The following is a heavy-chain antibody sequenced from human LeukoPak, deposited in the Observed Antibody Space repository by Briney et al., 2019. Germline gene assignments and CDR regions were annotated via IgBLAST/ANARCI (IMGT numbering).Heavy chain of an antibody. CDR2: ISSSSSTI. CDR3: ARDTVRANRNWFDP. D-gene: IGHD3-10*01. Sequence: GGSLRLSCAASGFTFSSYSMNWVRQAPGKGLEWVSYISSSSSTIYYADSVKGRFTISRDNAKNSLYLQMNSLRAEDTAVYYCARDTVRANRNWFDPWGQGTLVTVSS. J-gene: IGHJ5*02. CDR1: GFTFSSYS. V-gene: IGHV3-48*01.